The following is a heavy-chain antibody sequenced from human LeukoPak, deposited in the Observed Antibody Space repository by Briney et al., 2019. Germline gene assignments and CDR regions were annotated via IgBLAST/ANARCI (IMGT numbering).Heavy chain of an antibody. CDR1: GFTFSSYG. Sequence: PGGTLRLSFAASGFTFSSYGMSWVRRAPGKGLEWVSAISGSGGSTYYADSVKGRFTILRDNSKNTLYLQMNSLRAEDTAVYYCAKIAYDSGGYYLDYFDYWGQGTLVTVSS. D-gene: IGHD3-22*01. CDR3: AKIAYDSGGYYLDYFDY. CDR2: ISGSGGST. V-gene: IGHV3-23*01. J-gene: IGHJ4*02.